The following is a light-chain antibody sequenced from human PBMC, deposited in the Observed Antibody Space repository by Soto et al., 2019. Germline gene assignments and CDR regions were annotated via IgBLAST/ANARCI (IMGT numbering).Light chain of an antibody. V-gene: IGKV3-11*01. J-gene: IGKJ5*01. CDR3: QQYSSIPIT. CDR2: EAS. CDR1: RSVTTF. Sequence: EIVLTQSPGTLSLSPGERATLSCRASRSVTTFLAWYQQRPGQAPRLPISEASNRAAGIPARFSGSGSGTDFTLTISSLQPEDVAVYYCQQYSSIPITFGQGTRLEIK.